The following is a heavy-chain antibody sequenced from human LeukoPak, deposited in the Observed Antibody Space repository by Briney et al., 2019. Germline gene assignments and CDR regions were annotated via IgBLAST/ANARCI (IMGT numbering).Heavy chain of an antibody. J-gene: IGHJ4*02. CDR1: GFTFSRHG. CDR3: ARGTNYYDSTGMSD. D-gene: IGHD3-22*01. CDR2: ISYDGSNK. Sequence: GGSLRLSCAPSGFTFSRHGMHWVRQAPGKGLEWVAVISYDGSNKYYADSVKGRFTISRDNAKNTLYLQVNSLRAEDTAVYFCARGTNYYDSTGMSDWGQGTLVTVSS. V-gene: IGHV3-30*03.